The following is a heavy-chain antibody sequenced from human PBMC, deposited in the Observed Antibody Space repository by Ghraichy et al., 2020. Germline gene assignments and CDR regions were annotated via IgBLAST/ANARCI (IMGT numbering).Heavy chain of an antibody. V-gene: IGHV3-23*01. CDR3: AKDLGISDSSGWYWDFPSAFDI. CDR2: ISGSGGST. CDR1: GFTFSSYA. D-gene: IGHD6-19*01. Sequence: GGSLRLSCAASGFTFSSYAMSWVRQAPGKGLEWVSAISGSGGSTYYADSVKGRFTISRDNSKNTLYLQMNSLRAEDTAVYYCAKDLGISDSSGWYWDFPSAFDIWGQGTMVTVSS. J-gene: IGHJ3*02.